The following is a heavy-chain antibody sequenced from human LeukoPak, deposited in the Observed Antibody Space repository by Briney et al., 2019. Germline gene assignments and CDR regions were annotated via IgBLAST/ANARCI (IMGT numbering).Heavy chain of an antibody. CDR1: GGSFSGYY. D-gene: IGHD3-3*01. Sequence: SETLSLTCAVYGGSFSGYYWSWIRQPPGKGLEWIGEINHSGSTNYNPSLKSRVPISVDTSKNQFSLKLSSVTAADTAVYYCAREDYDFWSGYRGIYGMDVWGQGTTVTVSS. V-gene: IGHV4-34*01. CDR3: AREDYDFWSGYRGIYGMDV. CDR2: INHSGST. J-gene: IGHJ6*02.